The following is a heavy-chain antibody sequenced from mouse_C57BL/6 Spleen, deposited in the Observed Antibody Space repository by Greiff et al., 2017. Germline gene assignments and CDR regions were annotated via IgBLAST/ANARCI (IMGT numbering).Heavy chain of an antibody. J-gene: IGHJ1*03. D-gene: IGHD1-1*01. V-gene: IGHV3-1*01. CDR1: GYSITSGYD. CDR3: ARDDYGSSYRYFDV. CDR2: ISYSGST. Sequence: EVQVVESGPGMVKPSQSLSLTCTVTGYSITSGYDWHWIRHFPGNKLEWMGYISYSGSTNYNPSLKSRISITHDTSKNHFFLKLNSVTTEDTATYYCARDDYGSSYRYFDVWGTGTTVTVSS.